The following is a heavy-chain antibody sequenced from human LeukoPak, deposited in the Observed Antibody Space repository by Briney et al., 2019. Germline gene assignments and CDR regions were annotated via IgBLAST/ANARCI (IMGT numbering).Heavy chain of an antibody. CDR3: ARAPAAAGTIDY. D-gene: IGHD6-13*01. CDR1: GGSFSGSY. V-gene: IGHV4-34*01. CDR2: INHSGST. Sequence: SETLSLTCAVYGGSFSGSYWTWIRQPPGKGLEWIGEINHSGSTNYSPSLKSRVTISVDTSKNRFSLNLIYVTAADTAVYYCARAPAAAGTIDYWGQGTLVTVSS. J-gene: IGHJ4*02.